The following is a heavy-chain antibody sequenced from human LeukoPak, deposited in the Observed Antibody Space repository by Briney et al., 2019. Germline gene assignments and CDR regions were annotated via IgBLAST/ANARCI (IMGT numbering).Heavy chain of an antibody. CDR3: ARDRPEPGIAVAGSKDY. CDR2: ISAYNGNT. CDR1: GYTFTSYG. J-gene: IGHJ4*02. D-gene: IGHD6-19*01. V-gene: IGHV1-18*01. Sequence: ASVKVSCKASGYTFTSYGISWVRQAPGQGLEWMGWISAYNGNTNYAQKLQGRVTMTTDTSTSTAYMELRSLRSDDTAVYYCARDRPEPGIAVAGSKDYWGQGTLVTVSS.